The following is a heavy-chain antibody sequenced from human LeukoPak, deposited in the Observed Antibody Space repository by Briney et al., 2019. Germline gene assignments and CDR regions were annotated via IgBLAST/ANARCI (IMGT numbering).Heavy chain of an antibody. Sequence: SETLSLTCTVSGGSISSYYWSRIRQPPGKGLEWIGEINHSGITNYNPSLKSRVTISIDTSKSQFSLKLNSVTAADTAVYYCSRGLSDVYWGQGTLVTVSS. J-gene: IGHJ4*02. CDR2: INHSGIT. V-gene: IGHV4-34*01. CDR3: SRGLSDVY. CDR1: GGSISSYY.